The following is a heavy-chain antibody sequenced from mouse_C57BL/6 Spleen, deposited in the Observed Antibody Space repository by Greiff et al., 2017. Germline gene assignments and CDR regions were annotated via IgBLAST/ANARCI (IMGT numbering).Heavy chain of an antibody. D-gene: IGHD1-1*01. V-gene: IGHV1-80*01. Sequence: QVQLKESGAELVKPGASVKISCKASGYAFSSYWMNWVKQRPGKGLEWIGQIYPGDGDTNYNGQFKGKATLTADTSSSTASMQLSSLPSEYSAVYCCARDINPFAYWGQGTLVTVSA. CDR2: IYPGDGDT. J-gene: IGHJ3*01. CDR1: GYAFSSYW. CDR3: ARDINPFAY.